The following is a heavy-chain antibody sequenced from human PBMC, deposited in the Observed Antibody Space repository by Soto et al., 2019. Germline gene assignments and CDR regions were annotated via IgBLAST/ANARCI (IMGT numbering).Heavy chain of an antibody. D-gene: IGHD3-3*02. CDR3: ASRILVSDTFDI. CDR2: IYSAGSA. CDR1: GFSVSSTF. Sequence: VQLVETGGGLIQPGGSLRLSCAASGFSVSSTFMNWVRPAPGKGLEWVAVIYSAGSAYYADSVKGRFAISRDITKNPLYLQMNSLRAEETAVYYWASRILVSDTFDIWGQGTVVTVSS. J-gene: IGHJ3*02. V-gene: IGHV3-53*02.